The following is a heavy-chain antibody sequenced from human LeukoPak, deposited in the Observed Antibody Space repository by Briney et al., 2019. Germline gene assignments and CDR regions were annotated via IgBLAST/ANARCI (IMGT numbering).Heavy chain of an antibody. Sequence: GRPLRLSRAVSGFTLTRYAMHCVRAAPGKGLGWVAGVSFVGIEKYYTDTAKGRVTTSRDNTQDTLYTHMNSARHEHSALYFCARDKEVLLIVRARGDAFDIWGQGTMVTVSS. D-gene: IGHD1-26*01. CDR2: VSFVGIEK. J-gene: IGHJ3*02. V-gene: IGHV3-30*04. CDR3: ARDKEVLLIVRARGDAFDI. CDR1: GFTLTRYA.